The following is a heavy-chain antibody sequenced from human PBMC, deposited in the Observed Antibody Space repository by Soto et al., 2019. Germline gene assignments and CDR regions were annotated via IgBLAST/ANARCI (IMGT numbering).Heavy chain of an antibody. CDR3: ARDNRNTYCGSDCHFYFDY. V-gene: IGHV3-21*01. D-gene: IGHD2-21*01. CDR1: GITFSSYS. Sequence: EVQLVESGGGLVKPGGSLRLSCAASGITFSSYSMNWVRQAPGKGLEWVSSISSSSSYIYYADSVKGRFTISRDNAKNSLYLEMSSLRGADTAVYYCARDNRNTYCGSDCHFYFDYWGQGTLVTVSS. CDR2: ISSSSSYI. J-gene: IGHJ4*02.